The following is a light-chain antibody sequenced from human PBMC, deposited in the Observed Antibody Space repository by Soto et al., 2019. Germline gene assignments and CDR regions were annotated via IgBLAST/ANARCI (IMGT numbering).Light chain of an antibody. J-gene: IGKJ1*01. Sequence: EIVLTQSPGSLSLSLGERATLSCRASQSVDSALFAWYQQKPGQPPRLLMYGASRRATGIPDRFSGSGSGTDFTLTISRLEPEDFAVYYCQQYASALTFGQGNKVEI. V-gene: IGKV3-20*01. CDR3: QQYASALT. CDR1: QSVDSAL. CDR2: GAS.